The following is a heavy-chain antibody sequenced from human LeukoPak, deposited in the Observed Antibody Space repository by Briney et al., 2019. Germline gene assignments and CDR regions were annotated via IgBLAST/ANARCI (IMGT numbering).Heavy chain of an antibody. J-gene: IGHJ4*02. V-gene: IGHV3-48*01. Sequence: GGSLRLSCAASGFTFSSYSMNWVRQAPGKGLEWVSYISSSSTIYYADSVKGRFTISRDNAKNSLYLQMNSLRAEDTAVYYCASEQYYDFWSGYPYFDYWGQGTLVTVSS. D-gene: IGHD3-3*01. CDR3: ASEQYYDFWSGYPYFDY. CDR1: GFTFSSYS. CDR2: ISSSSTI.